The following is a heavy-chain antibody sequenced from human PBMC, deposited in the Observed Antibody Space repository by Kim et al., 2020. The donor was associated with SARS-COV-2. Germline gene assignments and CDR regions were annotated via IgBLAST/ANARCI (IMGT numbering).Heavy chain of an antibody. CDR1: GFTFSSYA. CDR2: ISGSGGST. CDR3: AKGGERYYYGSGSPY. D-gene: IGHD3-10*01. Sequence: GGSLRLSCAASGFTFSSYAMSWVRQAPGKGLEWVSAISGSGGSTYYADSVKGRFTISRDNSKNTLYLQMNSLRAEDTAVYYCAKGGERYYYGSGSPYWGQGTLVTVSS. J-gene: IGHJ4*02. V-gene: IGHV3-23*01.